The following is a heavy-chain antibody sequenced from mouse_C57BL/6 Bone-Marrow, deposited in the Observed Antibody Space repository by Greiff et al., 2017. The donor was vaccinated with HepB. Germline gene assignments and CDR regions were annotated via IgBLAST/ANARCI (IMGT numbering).Heavy chain of an antibody. CDR2: IDPSDSYT. CDR3: AKLGN. J-gene: IGHJ3*01. CDR1: GYTFTSYW. V-gene: IGHV1-59*01. D-gene: IGHD4-1*01. Sequence: VQLQQPGAELVRPGTSVKLSCKASGYTFTSYWMHWVKQRPGQGLEWIGVIDPSDSYTNYNQKFKGKATLTVDTSSSTAYMQLSSLTSEDSAVYYCAKLGNWGQGTLVTVSA.